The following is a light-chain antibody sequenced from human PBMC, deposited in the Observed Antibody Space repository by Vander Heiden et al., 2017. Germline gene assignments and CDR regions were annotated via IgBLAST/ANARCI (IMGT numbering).Light chain of an antibody. CDR3: AAWDDTLNGVV. V-gene: IGLV1-44*01. CDR1: SSNIGSYT. J-gene: IGLJ2*01. CDR2: TNN. Sequence: QSVLTQPPSASGTPGQRVTISCSGSSSNIGSYTVNWYQQLPGTGPKLLIYTNNQRPSGVPDRFSGSKSGTSASLAIIGLQSEDEADYHCAAWDDTLNGVVFGGGTKLSVL.